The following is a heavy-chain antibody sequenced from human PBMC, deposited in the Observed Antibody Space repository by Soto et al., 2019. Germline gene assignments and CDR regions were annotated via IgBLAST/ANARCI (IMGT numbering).Heavy chain of an antibody. Sequence: KASETLSLTCTVSGGSISSGGYYWSWIRQHPGKGLEWIGYIYYSGSTYYNPSLKSRVTISVDTSKNQFSLKLSSVTAADTAVYYCARGLYDYVWGSYRHIDYWGQGTLVTVSS. CDR1: GGSISSGGYY. J-gene: IGHJ4*02. CDR2: IYYSGST. CDR3: ARGLYDYVWGSYRHIDY. D-gene: IGHD3-16*02. V-gene: IGHV4-31*03.